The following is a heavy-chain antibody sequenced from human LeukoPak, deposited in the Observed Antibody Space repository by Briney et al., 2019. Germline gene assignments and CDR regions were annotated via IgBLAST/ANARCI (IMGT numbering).Heavy chain of an antibody. CDR3: ARSMRLRLGELSFYY. CDR2: INPSGGST. Sequence: ASVKVSCKASGYTFTSYYMHWVRQAPGQGLEWMGIINPSGGSTSYAQKFQGRVTMARDTSTSTVYMELSSLRSEDTAVYYCARSMRLRLGELSFYYWGQGTLVTVSS. V-gene: IGHV1-46*01. J-gene: IGHJ4*02. CDR1: GYTFTSYY. D-gene: IGHD3-16*02.